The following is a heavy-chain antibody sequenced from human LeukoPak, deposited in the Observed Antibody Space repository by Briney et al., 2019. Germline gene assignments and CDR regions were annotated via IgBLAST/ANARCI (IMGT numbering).Heavy chain of an antibody. D-gene: IGHD6-19*01. CDR3: ARGSGWYGYNWFDP. V-gene: IGHV4-39*07. CDR1: GGSISSYY. CDR2: IYYSGST. J-gene: IGHJ5*02. Sequence: SETLSLTCTVSGGSISSYYWGWIRQPPGKGLEWIGSIYYSGSTYYNPSLKSRVTISVDTSKNQFSLKLSSVTAADTAVYYCARGSGWYGYNWFDPWGQGTLVTVSS.